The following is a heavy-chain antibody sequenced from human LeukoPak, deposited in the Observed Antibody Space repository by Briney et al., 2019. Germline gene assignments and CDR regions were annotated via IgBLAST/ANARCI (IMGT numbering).Heavy chain of an antibody. V-gene: IGHV3-48*01. J-gene: IGHJ4*02. CDR3: ARDPSGEEFDY. D-gene: IGHD2-21*01. CDR1: GCTFSSYS. Sequence: GGSLRLSCAASGCTFSSYSMSWVRQAPGKGLEWVSYISSSSSTIYYADSVKGRFTISRDNAKNSLYLQMNSLRAEDTAVYYCARDPSGEEFDYWGQGTLVTVSS. CDR2: ISSSSSTI.